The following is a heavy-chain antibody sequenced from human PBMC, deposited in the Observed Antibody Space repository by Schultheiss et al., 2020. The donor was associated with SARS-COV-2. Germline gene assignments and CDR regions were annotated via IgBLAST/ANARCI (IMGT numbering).Heavy chain of an antibody. CDR3: ARGPVPEASRANYYYGMDV. V-gene: IGHV1-69*13. J-gene: IGHJ6*02. D-gene: IGHD2-2*01. CDR1: GYTFTSYA. CDR2: IIPIFGTA. Sequence: SVKVSCKASGYTFTSYAISWVRQAPGQGLEWMGGIIPIFGTANYAQKFQGRVTITADESTSTAYMELSSLRSDDTAVYYCARGPVPEASRANYYYGMDVWGQGTTVTVSS.